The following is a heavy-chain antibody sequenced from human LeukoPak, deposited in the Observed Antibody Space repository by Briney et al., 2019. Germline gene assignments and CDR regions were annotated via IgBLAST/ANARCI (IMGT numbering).Heavy chain of an antibody. D-gene: IGHD2-15*01. CDR1: GFTFSNCA. Sequence: AGRPQRLSWSASGFTFSNCAIHWLRQAPYKGQEYVSAITTNGDSTYYAYSLNGRFTISRDNSKNTLYLQMSRLRSDDTPLYCSVKGYCSSGNCFSRIMYYFDYWGQGTLVTVSS. V-gene: IGHV3-64D*09. CDR3: VKGYCSSGNCFSRIMYYFDY. CDR2: ITTNGDST. J-gene: IGHJ4*02.